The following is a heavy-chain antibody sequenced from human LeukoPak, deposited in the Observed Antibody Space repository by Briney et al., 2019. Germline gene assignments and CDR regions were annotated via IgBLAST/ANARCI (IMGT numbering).Heavy chain of an antibody. CDR3: AKIGGYAYFDY. J-gene: IGHJ4*02. CDR1: GFTFDDYA. D-gene: IGHD5-12*01. CDR2: ISWNSGSI. Sequence: GGSLRLSCAASGFTFDDYAMHWVRQAPGKGLEWVSGISWNSGSIGYADSVKGRFTISRDNAKNSLYLQMNSLRAEDTAVYYCAKIGGYAYFDYWGQGTLVTVSS. V-gene: IGHV3-9*01.